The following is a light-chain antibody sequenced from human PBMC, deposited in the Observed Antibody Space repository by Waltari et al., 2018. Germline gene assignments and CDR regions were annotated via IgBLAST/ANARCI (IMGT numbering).Light chain of an antibody. CDR3: SSYTTTNTFV. V-gene: IGLV2-14*01. Sequence: QSALTQPASVSGSPGQSITISCTGSTTDVGAYDLVAWYQQHPGKAPQLMVFDFTHRPSGISNRFSGSKSGDTASLTISGLQAEDEAYYYCSSYTTTNTFVFGTGTNVTVV. CDR1: TTDVGAYDL. J-gene: IGLJ1*01. CDR2: DFT.